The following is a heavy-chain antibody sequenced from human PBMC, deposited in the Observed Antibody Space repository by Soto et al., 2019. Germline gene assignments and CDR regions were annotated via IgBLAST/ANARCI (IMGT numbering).Heavy chain of an antibody. J-gene: IGHJ6*02. CDR2: IKQDGSEK. Sequence: EVQLVESGGGLVQPGGSLRLSCAASGFTFSSYWMSWVRQAPGKGLEWVANIKQDGSEKYYVDSVKGRFTISRDNAKNSLYLQMNSLRDEDTAVYYCARMYSSSWYRYYYGMDVWGQGTTVTVSS. D-gene: IGHD6-13*01. CDR1: GFTFSSYW. V-gene: IGHV3-7*03. CDR3: ARMYSSSWYRYYYGMDV.